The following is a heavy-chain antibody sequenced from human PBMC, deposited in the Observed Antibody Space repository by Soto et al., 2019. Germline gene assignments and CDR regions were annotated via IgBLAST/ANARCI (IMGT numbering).Heavy chain of an antibody. V-gene: IGHV4-31*03. Sequence: QGQLQESGPGLVKPSQTLSLTCTVSGGSISSGGYYWSWIRPHPGKGLEWIGYIYYSGSTNYSPSLKSRVTISVDTSKNQFSLKLSSVTAADPAVYYCARDIRVAAAGTGWFDPWGQGTLVTVSS. J-gene: IGHJ5*02. CDR2: IYYSGST. CDR1: GGSISSGGYY. D-gene: IGHD6-13*01. CDR3: ARDIRVAAAGTGWFDP.